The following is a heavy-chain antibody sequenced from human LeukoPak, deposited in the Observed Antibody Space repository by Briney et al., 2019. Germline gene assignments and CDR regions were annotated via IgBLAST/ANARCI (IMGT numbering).Heavy chain of an antibody. CDR3: ARVRPSYYGSGINWFDP. J-gene: IGHJ5*02. CDR1: GYTFTGYY. D-gene: IGHD3-10*01. Sequence: ASVKVSCKASGYTFTGYYMHWVRQAPGQGLEWMGRINPNSGGTNYAQKFQGRVTRTRDTSISTAYMELSRLRSDDTAVYYCARVRPSYYGSGINWFDPWGQGTLVTVSS. V-gene: IGHV1-2*06. CDR2: INPNSGGT.